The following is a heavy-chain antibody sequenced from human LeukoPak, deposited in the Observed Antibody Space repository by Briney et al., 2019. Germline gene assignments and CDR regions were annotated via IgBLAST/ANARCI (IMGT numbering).Heavy chain of an antibody. J-gene: IGHJ4*02. CDR1: GFSFNIYG. Sequence: GGSLRLSCAASGFSFNIYGMHWVRQTPGKGLEWVASISYDGSNTYYADSVRGRFTISRDNSKNVMFLQMSSLRLDDTATYFCARETLRYFDYWGRGALVAVSS. CDR3: ARETLRYFDY. CDR2: ISYDGSNT. V-gene: IGHV3-30-3*01.